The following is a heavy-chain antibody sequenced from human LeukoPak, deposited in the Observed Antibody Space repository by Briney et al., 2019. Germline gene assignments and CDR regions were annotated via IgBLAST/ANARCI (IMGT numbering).Heavy chain of an antibody. Sequence: GSSVKVSCKASGGTFSSYAISWVRQAPGQGLEWMGGIIPIFGTANYAQKFQGRVTITADESTSTAYMELSSLRSEDTAVYYCARDVYYDILTGYLDYWGQGTLVTVSS. CDR1: GGTFSSYA. CDR2: IIPIFGTA. V-gene: IGHV1-69*01. CDR3: ARDVYYDILTGYLDY. D-gene: IGHD3-9*01. J-gene: IGHJ4*02.